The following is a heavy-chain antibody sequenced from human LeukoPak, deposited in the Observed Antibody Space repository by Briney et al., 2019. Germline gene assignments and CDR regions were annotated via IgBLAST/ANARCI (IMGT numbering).Heavy chain of an antibody. CDR3: ARGGVVFDY. V-gene: IGHV4-30-4*08. D-gene: IGHD2-15*01. CDR1: GGSFSGYY. CDR2: IYYSGST. J-gene: IGHJ4*02. Sequence: SETLSLTCAVYGGSFSGYYWSWIRQPPGKGLEWIGYIYYSGSTYYNPSLKSRVTISVDTSKNQFSLKLSSVTAADTAVYYCARGGVVFDYWGQGTLVTVSS.